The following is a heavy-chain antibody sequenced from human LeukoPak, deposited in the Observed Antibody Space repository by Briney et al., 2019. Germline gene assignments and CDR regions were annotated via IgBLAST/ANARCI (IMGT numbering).Heavy chain of an antibody. CDR3: ARSGYKDPSGYHPLY. J-gene: IGHJ4*02. V-gene: IGHV4-34*01. CDR1: GGSFSGYY. D-gene: IGHD3-22*01. CDR2: INDNEST. Sequence: SGTLSLTCAVYGGSFSGYYWSWIRQPPGKGLEWIGEINDNESTNYKPSLKSRVTMSVDTSKNQFSLQLNSVTAADAAVYFCARSGYKDPSGYHPLYWGQGTLVTVSS.